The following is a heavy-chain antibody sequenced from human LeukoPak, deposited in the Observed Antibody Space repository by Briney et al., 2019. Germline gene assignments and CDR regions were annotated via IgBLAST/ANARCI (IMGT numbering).Heavy chain of an antibody. J-gene: IGHJ5*02. CDR3: ARDITIPNWFDP. V-gene: IGHV1-2*02. Sequence: ASVRVSCKASGYTFTGYYMHWVRQAPGQGLEWMGWINPNSGGTNYAQKFQGRVTMTRDTSISTAYMELSRLRSDDTAVYYCARDITIPNWFDPWGQGTLVTVSS. CDR2: INPNSGGT. CDR1: GYTFTGYY. D-gene: IGHD3-3*01.